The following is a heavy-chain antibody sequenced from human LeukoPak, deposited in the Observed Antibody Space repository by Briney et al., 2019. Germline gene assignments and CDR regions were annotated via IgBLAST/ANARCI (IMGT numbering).Heavy chain of an antibody. Sequence: GGSLRLSCAASGFTFTIFGLSWVRQAPGKGPEWVSYIDARSGITYYADSVQGRFTISRDNAKESVFLQMNSLRADDTAMYYCARTYDFGRGPPGDAFDNWGPGTLVIVSS. J-gene: IGHJ3*02. D-gene: IGHD3-3*01. CDR1: GFTFTIFG. V-gene: IGHV3-48*01. CDR3: ARTYDFGRGPPGDAFDN. CDR2: IDARSGIT.